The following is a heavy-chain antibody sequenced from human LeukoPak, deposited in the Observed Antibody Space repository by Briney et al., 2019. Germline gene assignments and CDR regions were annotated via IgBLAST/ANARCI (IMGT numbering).Heavy chain of an antibody. CDR2: IYYSGST. V-gene: IGHV4-31*03. Sequence: TSETLSLTCTVSGGSISSGGYYWSWIRQHPGKGLEWIGHIYYSGSTYYNPSLKSRVTISVDTSKNQFSLKLSSVTAADTAVYYCATASGSLDAFDIWGQGTMVTVSS. J-gene: IGHJ3*02. D-gene: IGHD1-26*01. CDR1: GGSISSGGYY. CDR3: ATASGSLDAFDI.